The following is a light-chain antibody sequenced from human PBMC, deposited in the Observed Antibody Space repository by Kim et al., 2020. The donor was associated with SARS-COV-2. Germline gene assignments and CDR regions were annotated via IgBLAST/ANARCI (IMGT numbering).Light chain of an antibody. CDR3: QQYNSYSWS. V-gene: IGKV1-5*03. J-gene: IGKJ1*01. CDR2: KAS. CDR1: QSISSW. Sequence: ASVGDRVTVTCRASQSISSWLAWYQQKPGKAPKLLIYKASSLESGVPSRFSGSGSGTEFTLTISSLQPDDFATYYCQQYNSYSWSFGQGTKVEIK.